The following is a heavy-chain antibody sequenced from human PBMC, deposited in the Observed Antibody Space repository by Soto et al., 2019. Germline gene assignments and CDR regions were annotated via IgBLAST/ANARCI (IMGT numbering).Heavy chain of an antibody. D-gene: IGHD2-15*01. Sequence: KASETLSLTCTVSGGSISSGGYYWSWIRQHPGKGLEWIGYIYYSGSTYYNPSLKSRVTISVDTSKNQFSLKLSSVTAADTAVYYCASTLVVAAPPPYYFDYWGQGTLVTVSS. CDR3: ASTLVVAAPPPYYFDY. V-gene: IGHV4-31*03. J-gene: IGHJ4*02. CDR1: GGSISSGGYY. CDR2: IYYSGST.